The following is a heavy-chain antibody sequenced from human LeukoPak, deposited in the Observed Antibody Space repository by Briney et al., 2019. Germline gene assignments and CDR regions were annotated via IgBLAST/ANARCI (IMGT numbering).Heavy chain of an antibody. CDR3: AKYGPQDSGSSHFDY. CDR2: VTSSGNTT. Sequence: GGSLRLSCAASGFTFSIYAMGWVRQAPGRGLEWVSAVTSSGNTTYYADSVKGRFTISRDSSKNTLYLQMNSLRAEDTAGYYCAKYGPQDSGSSHFDYWGQGALVTVSS. V-gene: IGHV3-23*01. J-gene: IGHJ4*02. D-gene: IGHD1-26*01. CDR1: GFTFSIYA.